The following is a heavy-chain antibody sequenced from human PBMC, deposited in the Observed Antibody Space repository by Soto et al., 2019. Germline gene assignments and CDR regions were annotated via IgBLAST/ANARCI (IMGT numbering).Heavy chain of an antibody. Sequence: GGSLRLSCTASGFTFGDYAMSWFRQAPGKGLEWVGFIRSKAYGGTTEYAASVKGRFTISRDDSKSIAYLQMNSLKTEDTAVYYCTRDISGTYYYGSGSYRGSPYYYYYYMDVWGKATTVTVSS. CDR2: IRSKAYGGTT. J-gene: IGHJ6*03. D-gene: IGHD3-10*01. CDR3: TRDISGTYYYGSGSYRGSPYYYYYYMDV. CDR1: GFTFGDYA. V-gene: IGHV3-49*03.